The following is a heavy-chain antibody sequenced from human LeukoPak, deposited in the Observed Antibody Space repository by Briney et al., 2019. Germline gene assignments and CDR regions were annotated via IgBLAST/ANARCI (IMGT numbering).Heavy chain of an antibody. CDR3: ARGISSSTCCHFDY. Sequence: GGSLRLSCAVSGFTVSSNYMTWVRQAPGKGLEWVSLIYSGGSTYSADSVKGRFTISRDNSKNTLYPQMNSLRVEDTAVYYCARGISSSTCCHFDYWGQGTLVTVSS. CDR1: GFTVSSNY. D-gene: IGHD2/OR15-2a*01. V-gene: IGHV3-66*02. J-gene: IGHJ4*02. CDR2: IYSGGST.